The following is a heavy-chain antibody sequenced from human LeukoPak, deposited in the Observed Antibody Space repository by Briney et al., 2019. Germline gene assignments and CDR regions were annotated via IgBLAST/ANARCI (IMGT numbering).Heavy chain of an antibody. CDR1: EYTFTSYA. V-gene: IGHV1-3*01. D-gene: IGHD3-10*01. Sequence: GASVKVSCKASEYTFTSYAMHWVRQAPGQRLEWMGWINAGNGNTKYSQKFQGRVTITRDTSASTAYMELSSLRSEDTAVYHCATNLWFGELWFDYWGQGTLVTVSS. CDR3: ATNLWFGELWFDY. J-gene: IGHJ4*02. CDR2: INAGNGNT.